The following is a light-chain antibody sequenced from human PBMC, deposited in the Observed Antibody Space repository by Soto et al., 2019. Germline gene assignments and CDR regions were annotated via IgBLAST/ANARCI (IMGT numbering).Light chain of an antibody. CDR3: QHRMSWPLT. CDR2: DVS. CDR1: QSIGRY. Sequence: EIVLTQSPATLSLSPGERATLSCRASQSIGRYLAWYQQTPGQVPRLLIYDVSDRATGIPARFSGSGSGTEFTLTISSLEPEYFAVYYCQHRMSWPLTFGGGTKVESK. V-gene: IGKV3-11*01. J-gene: IGKJ4*01.